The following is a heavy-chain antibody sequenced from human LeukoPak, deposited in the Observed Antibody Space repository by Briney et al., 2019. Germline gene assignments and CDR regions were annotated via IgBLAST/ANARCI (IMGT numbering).Heavy chain of an antibody. CDR2: IIPIFGTA. Sequence: SVKVSCKASGGTFSSYAISWVRQTPGQGLEWMGRIIPIFGTANYAQKFQGRVTITTDESTSTAYMELSSLRSEDTALYYCASDYDSSGYYYPKFDYWGQGTLVTVSS. V-gene: IGHV1-69*05. CDR3: ASDYDSSGYYYPKFDY. CDR1: GGTFSSYA. J-gene: IGHJ4*02. D-gene: IGHD3-22*01.